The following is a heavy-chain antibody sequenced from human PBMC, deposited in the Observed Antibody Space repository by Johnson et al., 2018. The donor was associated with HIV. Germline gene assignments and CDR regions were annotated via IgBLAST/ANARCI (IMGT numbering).Heavy chain of an antibody. J-gene: IGHJ3*02. CDR1: GFTFSDYY. CDR3: ARDEAQTLASAGRDAFDI. V-gene: IGHV3-11*04. Sequence: QVQLVESGGGLVQPGRSLRLSCAASGFTFSDYYMSWIRQAPGKGLEWVSYISSSGSTIYYADSVKGRFTISRDNAKNSLYLQMNSLRAEDTAVYYCARDEAQTLASAGRDAFDIWGQGTTVTVSS. CDR2: ISSSGSTI. D-gene: IGHD6-13*01.